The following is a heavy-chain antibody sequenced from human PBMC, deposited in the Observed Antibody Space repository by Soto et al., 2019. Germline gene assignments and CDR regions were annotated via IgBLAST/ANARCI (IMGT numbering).Heavy chain of an antibody. CDR2: INSSGSDT. V-gene: IGHV3-74*01. CDR1: GFTLNTYW. D-gene: IGHD6-19*01. CDR3: AKDRTYSSGWSAGDAFDI. J-gene: IGHJ3*02. Sequence: GGSLRLSCEASGFTLNTYWMHWVRQAPGKGLVWVSRINSSGSDTSYADAVKGRFTVSRDNSKNTLYLQMNSLRAEDTAVYYCAKDRTYSSGWSAGDAFDIWGQGTMVTVSS.